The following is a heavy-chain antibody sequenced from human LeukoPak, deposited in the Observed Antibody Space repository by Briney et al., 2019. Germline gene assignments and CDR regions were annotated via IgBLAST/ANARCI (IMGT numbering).Heavy chain of an antibody. Sequence: PGRSLRLSCAASGFSFGSYGMHWVRQAPGKGLEWVSYISSSSSTIYYADSVKGRFTISRDNAKNSLYLQMNSLRAEDTAVYYCAREMATMESAVDYWGQGTLVTVSS. J-gene: IGHJ4*02. V-gene: IGHV3-48*01. CDR1: GFSFGSYG. D-gene: IGHD5-24*01. CDR3: AREMATMESAVDY. CDR2: ISSSSSTI.